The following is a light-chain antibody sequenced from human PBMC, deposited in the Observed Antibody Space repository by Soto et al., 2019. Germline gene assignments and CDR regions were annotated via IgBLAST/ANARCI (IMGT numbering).Light chain of an antibody. J-gene: IGKJ1*01. V-gene: IGKV3-20*01. CDR3: QQYGSSPRT. CDR1: QSISSNY. CDR2: GAS. Sequence: EIVLTQSPGTLSMSPGERATLSCRASQSISSNYLAWYQQKPGQAPRLLIYGASSRATGIPDRFSGSGSGTHFTLTISRLEAEDFAVYSCQQYGSSPRTFGQGTKVEFK.